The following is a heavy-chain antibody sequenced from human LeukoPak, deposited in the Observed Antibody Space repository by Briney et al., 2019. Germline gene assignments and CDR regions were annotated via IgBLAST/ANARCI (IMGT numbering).Heavy chain of an antibody. CDR2: ISYDGNNR. D-gene: IGHD2-2*02. V-gene: IGHV3-30-3*01. CDR1: GFTFNNYA. Sequence: GGSLRLSCAASGFTFNNYAMHWVRQAPGKGLEWVAVISYDGNNRFYAESVKGRFTISRDNSKSTLYLQMNSLGAEDTAVYFCARALGPIRIPTNFDYWGQGTLVTVSS. J-gene: IGHJ4*02. CDR3: ARALGPIRIPTNFDY.